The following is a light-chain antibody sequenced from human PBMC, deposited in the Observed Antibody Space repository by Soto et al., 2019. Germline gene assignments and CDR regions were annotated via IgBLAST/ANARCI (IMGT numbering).Light chain of an antibody. CDR2: EGS. CDR3: CSYAGTSTLT. CDR1: SSDVGIYNL. J-gene: IGLJ2*01. V-gene: IGLV2-23*01. Sequence: QSVLTQPASVSGSPGQSITISCTGTSSDVGIYNLVSWYQQHPGKAPKLIIYEGSKRPSGVSNRFSGSKSGNTASLRISGLQAEDEADYYCCSYAGTSTLTFGGGTKVTVL.